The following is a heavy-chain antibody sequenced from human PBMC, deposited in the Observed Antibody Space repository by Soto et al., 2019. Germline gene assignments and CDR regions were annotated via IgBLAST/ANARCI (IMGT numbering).Heavy chain of an antibody. Sequence: ASVKVSCKASGYTFSNYYMHWVRQAPGQGLEWMGIINPSDATTSYAQKFQGRVTMTRNTSISTAYMELSSLRSEDTAVYYCASRYCTNGVCYSNDAFDIWGQGTMVTVSS. CDR1: GYTFSNYY. J-gene: IGHJ3*02. CDR3: ASRYCTNGVCYSNDAFDI. V-gene: IGHV1-46*01. CDR2: INPSDATT. D-gene: IGHD2-8*01.